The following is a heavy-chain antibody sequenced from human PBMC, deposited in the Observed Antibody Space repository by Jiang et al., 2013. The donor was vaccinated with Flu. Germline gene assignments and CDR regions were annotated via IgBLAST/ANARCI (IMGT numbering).Heavy chain of an antibody. CDR2: IHPGDSDT. Sequence: VRQVSGKGLEMMGVIHPGDSDTRYSPSFQGQVTISVDRSINTAYLHWGSLKASDTAMYFCARLGYSSDDFGMDVWGQGTTVSVSS. J-gene: IGHJ6*02. D-gene: IGHD6-19*01. V-gene: IGHV5-51*01. CDR3: ARLGYSSDDFGMDV.